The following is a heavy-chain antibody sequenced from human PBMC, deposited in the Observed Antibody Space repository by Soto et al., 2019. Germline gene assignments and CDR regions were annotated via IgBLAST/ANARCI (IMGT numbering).Heavy chain of an antibody. D-gene: IGHD2-2*02. CDR1: GGSISSGGYS. V-gene: IGHV4-30-2*01. Sequence: QLQLQESGSGLLRPSQTLSLTCAVSGGSISSGGYSWSWIRQASGKGLEWIAYIHHSGSTYYNPSLKSRVTISPDRSKNRFSLKLTYVTAADTAVYYFARERGEYCSGTSCYRGTFNWFDPWGQGTLVTVSS. CDR3: ARERGEYCSGTSCYRGTFNWFDP. CDR2: IHHSGST. J-gene: IGHJ5*02.